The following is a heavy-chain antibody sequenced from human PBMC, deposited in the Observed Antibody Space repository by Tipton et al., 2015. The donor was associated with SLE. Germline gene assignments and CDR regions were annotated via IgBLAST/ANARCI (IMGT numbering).Heavy chain of an antibody. J-gene: IGHJ4*02. V-gene: IGHV3-30*04. CDR2: ISYDGSNK. Sequence: SLRLSCAASGFTFSSYAMHWVRQAPGKGLEWVAVISYDGSNKYYADSVKGRFTISRDNSKNTLYLQMNSLRVDDTAVYYCASSFLTGIDYWGQGTRVTVSS. CDR1: GFTFSSYA. D-gene: IGHD2/OR15-2a*01. CDR3: ASSFLTGIDY.